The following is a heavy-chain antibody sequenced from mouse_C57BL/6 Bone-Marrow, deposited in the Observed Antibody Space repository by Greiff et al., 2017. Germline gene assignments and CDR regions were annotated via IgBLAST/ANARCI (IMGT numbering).Heavy chain of an antibody. V-gene: IGHV5-9*01. J-gene: IGHJ4*01. Sequence: EVKLQESGGGLVKPGGSLKLSCAASGFTFSSYTMSWVRQTPEKRLEWVATISGGGGNTYYPDSVKGRFTISRDNAKNTLYLQMSSLRSEDTALYYCARPSSGYVGAMDYWGQGTSVTVSS. CDR2: ISGGGGNT. D-gene: IGHD3-2*02. CDR1: GFTFSSYT. CDR3: ARPSSGYVGAMDY.